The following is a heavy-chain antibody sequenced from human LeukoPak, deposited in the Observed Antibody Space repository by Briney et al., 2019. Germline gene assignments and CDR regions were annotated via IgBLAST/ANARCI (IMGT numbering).Heavy chain of an antibody. CDR2: INHSGST. CDR1: GGSLSGYY. V-gene: IGHV4-34*01. J-gene: IGHJ4*02. Sequence: SETLSLTCAVYGGSLSGYYWSWIRQPPGKGLEWIGEINHSGSTNYNPSLKSRVTISVDTSKNQFSLKLSSVTAADTAVYYCARRSSWYHSPFDYWGQGTLVTVSS. CDR3: ARRSSWYHSPFDY. D-gene: IGHD6-13*01.